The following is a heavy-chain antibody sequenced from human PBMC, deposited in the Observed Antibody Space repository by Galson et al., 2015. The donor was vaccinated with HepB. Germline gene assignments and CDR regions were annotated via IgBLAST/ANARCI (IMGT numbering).Heavy chain of an antibody. D-gene: IGHD2-2*01. Sequence: SLRLSCAASGFTFSSYAMSWVRQAPGKGLEWVAVIWYDGSNKYYADSVKGRFTISRDNSKNTLYLQMNSLRAEDTAVYYCARDFVVPGDYYYYYYMDVWGKGTTVTVSS. CDR3: ARDFVVPGDYYYYYYMDV. J-gene: IGHJ6*03. CDR2: IWYDGSNK. CDR1: GFTFSSYA. V-gene: IGHV3-33*08.